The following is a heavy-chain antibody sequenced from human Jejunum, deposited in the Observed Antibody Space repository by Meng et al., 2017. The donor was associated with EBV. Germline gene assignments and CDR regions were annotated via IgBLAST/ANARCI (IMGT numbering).Heavy chain of an antibody. D-gene: IGHD5-24*01. Sequence: HAQVTRTETLTLTCPFSWFSVASSGVSVSLLHRPPRKTLVWLALIYWDDDKRYSPSLKSRLTITKYTSKNQVTLTLTSIDPAATATYYCAHKGDGFNYAFNYWGQGTLVTVSS. CDR3: AHKGDGFNYAFNY. CDR1: WFSVASSGVS. CDR2: IYWDDDK. V-gene: IGHV2-5*08. J-gene: IGHJ4*02.